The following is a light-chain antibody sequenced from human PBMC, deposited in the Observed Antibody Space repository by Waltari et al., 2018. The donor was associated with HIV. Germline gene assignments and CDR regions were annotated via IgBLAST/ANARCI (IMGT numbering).Light chain of an antibody. CDR1: NSDIGGHNS. CDR3: KSSTTRSTPCV. J-gene: IGLJ1*01. V-gene: IGLV2-14*01. Sequence: QSALTQPASVSGSPGQSITISCTGTNSDIGGHNSVAWYQQHPGKAPKLIIYDVSNRPAGVSDRFSGSKSGNTASLTSSGLQAEDEADYYCKSSTTRSTPCVFGSGTKVTVL. CDR2: DVS.